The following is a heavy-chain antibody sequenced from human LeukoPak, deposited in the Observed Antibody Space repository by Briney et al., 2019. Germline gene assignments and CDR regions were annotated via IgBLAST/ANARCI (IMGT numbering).Heavy chain of an antibody. Sequence: SETLSLTCTVSGGSISSSSYYWGWIRQPPGKGLEWIGEINHSGSQPPGKGLEWIGEINHSGSTNYNPSLKSRVTISVDTSKNQFSLKLSSVTAADTVVYYCAAQMATFDYWGQGTLVTVSS. V-gene: IGHV4-39*07. CDR2: INHSGST. J-gene: IGHJ4*02. CDR1: GGSISSSSYY. CDR3: AAQMATFDY. D-gene: IGHD5-24*01.